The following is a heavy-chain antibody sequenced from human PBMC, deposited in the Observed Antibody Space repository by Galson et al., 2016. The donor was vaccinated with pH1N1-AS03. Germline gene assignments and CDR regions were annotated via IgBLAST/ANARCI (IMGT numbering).Heavy chain of an antibody. J-gene: IGHJ6*02. CDR2: INPNNGVS. Sequence: CKASGYIFTGFYVHWVRQAPGQGLEWMGWINPNNGVSNYAQKFQAWVTMTGDTSISTAYLELYGLKSDDTAVYYCARDPRGPCSSATCATTYYFGMDVWGQGTTVIVSS. CDR3: ARDPRGPCSSATCATTYYFGMDV. CDR1: GYIFTGFY. V-gene: IGHV1-2*04. D-gene: IGHD2/OR15-2a*01.